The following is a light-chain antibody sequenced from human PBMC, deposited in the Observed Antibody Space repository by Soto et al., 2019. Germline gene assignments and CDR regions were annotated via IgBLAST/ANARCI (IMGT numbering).Light chain of an antibody. CDR3: QHHNSYLWK. CDR2: DAS. CDR1: QSISSW. Sequence: PSTLSGSVGDRVTITCRASQSISSWLAWYQQKPGKAPKLLIYDASSLERGVPSRFNGSGSGTAFTLTISSLQPDDFATYYCQHHNSYLWKCGQGNKGDIK. J-gene: IGKJ1*01. V-gene: IGKV1-5*01.